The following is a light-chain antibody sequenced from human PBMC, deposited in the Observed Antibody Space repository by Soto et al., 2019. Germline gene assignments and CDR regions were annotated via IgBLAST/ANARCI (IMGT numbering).Light chain of an antibody. J-gene: IGKJ2*01. CDR2: GAS. Sequence: EIVMTQSQATLSVSPGERATLSCRASQSVSSNLAWYQQKPGQAPRLLIYGASTRATGIPARFSGSGSGTEFTLTISSLQSEDFAVYYCQQYNKWPPYTFGPGTKLEIK. CDR1: QSVSSN. CDR3: QQYNKWPPYT. V-gene: IGKV3-15*01.